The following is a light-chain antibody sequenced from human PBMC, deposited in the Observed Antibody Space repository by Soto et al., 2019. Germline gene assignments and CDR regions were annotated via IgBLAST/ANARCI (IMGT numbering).Light chain of an antibody. CDR3: QNYKRALFV. J-gene: IGKJ3*01. CDR2: HAS. V-gene: IGKV1-27*01. CDR1: QAINGY. Sequence: DIQMTQSPPSLSASVGDTVTITCRASQAINGYLAWYQQKPGEVPKLLIYHASTLQPGVPSRFSGGGSGADYTLTISSLQPEDVATYFCQNYKRALFVFGPGSKVNIK.